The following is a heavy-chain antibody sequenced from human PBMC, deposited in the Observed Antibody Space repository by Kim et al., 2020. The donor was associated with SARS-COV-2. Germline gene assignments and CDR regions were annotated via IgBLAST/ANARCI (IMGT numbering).Heavy chain of an antibody. D-gene: IGHD3-10*01. CDR2: ISNSGSS. V-gene: IGHV3-23*01. Sequence: GGSLRLSCAASGFTFSNYGFNWVRQAPGKALEWVSAISNSGSSFDADSVKGRFTISRENSKNTLFLQMNSLRAEDTAVYYCAKRNGYHGSGYMDVWGQGTTVTVSS. J-gene: IGHJ6*03. CDR1: GFTFSNYG. CDR3: AKRNGYHGSGYMDV.